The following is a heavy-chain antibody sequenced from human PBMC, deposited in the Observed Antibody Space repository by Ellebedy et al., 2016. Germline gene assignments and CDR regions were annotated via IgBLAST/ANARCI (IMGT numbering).Heavy chain of an antibody. CDR3: AREDALGGYSSGC. CDR1: GGTFSSYV. V-gene: IGHV1-69*13. CDR2: IIPIFGTA. D-gene: IGHD6-19*01. J-gene: IGHJ4*02. Sequence: SVKVSCXASGGTFSSYVISWVRQAPGQGLEWMGGIIPIFGTANYAQKFQGRVTITADESTSTAYMELSSLRSEDTAVYYCAREDALGGYSSGCWGQGTLVTVSS.